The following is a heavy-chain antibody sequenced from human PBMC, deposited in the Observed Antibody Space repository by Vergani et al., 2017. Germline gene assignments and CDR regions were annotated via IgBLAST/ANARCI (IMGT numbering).Heavy chain of an antibody. D-gene: IGHD3-3*01. J-gene: IGHJ4*02. CDR3: ARERNAYYDFWSGYYTQYYFDY. Sequence: EVQLVESGGGVVRPGGSLRLSCAASGFTFDDYGMSCVRQAPGKGLEWVSGINWTGGSTGYADSVKGRFTISRDNAKNSLYLQMNSLRAEDTALYYCARERNAYYDFWSGYYTQYYFDYWGQGTLVTVSS. CDR1: GFTFDDYG. V-gene: IGHV3-20*04. CDR2: INWTGGST.